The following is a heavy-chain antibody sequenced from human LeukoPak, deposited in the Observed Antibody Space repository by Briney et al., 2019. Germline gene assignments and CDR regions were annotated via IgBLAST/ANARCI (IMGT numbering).Heavy chain of an antibody. CDR1: GYTFTSDG. CDR3: ARDRTGNWNDENFDAFDI. D-gene: IGHD1-1*01. V-gene: IGHV1-18*01. CDR2: ISAYNGNT. Sequence: ASVKVSCKASGYTFTSDGISWVRQAPGQGLEWMGCISAYNGNTNYAQKLQGRVTMTTDTSTSTAYMELRSLRSDDTAVYYCARDRTGNWNDENFDAFDIWGQGTMVTVSS. J-gene: IGHJ3*02.